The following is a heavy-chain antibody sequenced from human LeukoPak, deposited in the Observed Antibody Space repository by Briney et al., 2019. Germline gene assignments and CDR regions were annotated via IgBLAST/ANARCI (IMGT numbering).Heavy chain of an antibody. CDR3: AKGSSSGWHYNWFDP. J-gene: IGHJ5*02. D-gene: IGHD6-19*01. CDR1: GYTFTSYY. CDR2: INPSGGSA. V-gene: IGHV1-46*01. Sequence: ASVKVSCKASGYTFTSYYMHWVRQAPGQGLEWLGIINPSGGSASYAQKFQGRVTLTRGTSTSTVYMELRSLTSEDTAVYYCAKGSSSGWHYNWFDPWGQGTLVTVSS.